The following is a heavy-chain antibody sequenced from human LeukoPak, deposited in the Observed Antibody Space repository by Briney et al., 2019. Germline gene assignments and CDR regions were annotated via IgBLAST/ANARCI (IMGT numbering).Heavy chain of an antibody. CDR3: ARVFRWELPYYFDY. J-gene: IGHJ4*02. Sequence: ASVKVSCKASGYTFTSYGISWVRQAPGQGLEWMGWISVYNGNTNYAQKFQGRVTVTTDTSTSTAYMELRSLRSDDTAVYYCARVFRWELPYYFDYWGQGTLVTVSS. D-gene: IGHD1-26*01. CDR1: GYTFTSYG. V-gene: IGHV1-18*01. CDR2: ISVYNGNT.